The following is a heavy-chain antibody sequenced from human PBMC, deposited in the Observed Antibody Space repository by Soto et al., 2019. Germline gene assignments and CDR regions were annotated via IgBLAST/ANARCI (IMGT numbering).Heavy chain of an antibody. J-gene: IGHJ6*02. CDR3: SRGDATKIVVTTYYAMDV. V-gene: IGHV1-69*12. CDR2: IIPVFGTA. Sequence: QVQLVQSGAEVKKPGSSVRVSCKASGGTLSNYGISWVRQAPGQGLEWMGGIIPVFGTANYAQKFQGRVTITAXEPNRTXXMDVTSLRSEDTAVYYCSRGDATKIVVTTYYAMDVWGQGTTVSVSS. D-gene: IGHD4-17*01. CDR1: GGTLSNYG.